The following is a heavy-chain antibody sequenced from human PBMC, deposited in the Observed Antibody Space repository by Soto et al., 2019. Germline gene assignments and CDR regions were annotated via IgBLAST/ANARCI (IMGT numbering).Heavy chain of an antibody. J-gene: IGHJ4*02. V-gene: IGHV4-61*01. CDR1: GGSVSSGRFY. Sequence: NPSETLSLTCTVSGGSVSSGRFYWSWSRQPPGKGLEWIGYIYYTGSTKYNPSLRSRVTISVDTSKNQFSLKLTSVTAADTAVYYCARSGSGSGWLGGQGTLVTVSS. CDR2: IYYTGST. CDR3: ARSGSGSGWL. D-gene: IGHD6-19*01.